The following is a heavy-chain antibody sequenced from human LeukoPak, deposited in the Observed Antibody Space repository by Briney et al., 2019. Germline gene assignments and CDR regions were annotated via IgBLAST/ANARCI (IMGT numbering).Heavy chain of an antibody. V-gene: IGHV3-48*03. J-gene: IGHJ4*02. Sequence: GGSLRLPCAASGFTFSNYEMNWVRQAPGKGLEWVSYISSSGSTIYYADSVKGRFTISRDNAKNSLYLQMNSLRAEDTAVYYCARAFYDFLTGYPAYFDYWGQGTLVTVSS. D-gene: IGHD3-9*01. CDR3: ARAFYDFLTGYPAYFDY. CDR1: GFTFSNYE. CDR2: ISSSGSTI.